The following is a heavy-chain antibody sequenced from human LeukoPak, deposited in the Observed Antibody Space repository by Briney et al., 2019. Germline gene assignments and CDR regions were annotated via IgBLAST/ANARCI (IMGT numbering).Heavy chain of an antibody. D-gene: IGHD1-14*01. Sequence: GGSLRLSCAASVFTVSTNYMSWVRQAPGKGLEWVSVIYSRGSTYYADSVKGRFTISRDNSKNTLYLQMNSLRDEDTALYYCARGGPEDAFDIWGQGTMVIVSS. V-gene: IGHV3-66*01. CDR1: VFTVSTNY. CDR2: IYSRGST. J-gene: IGHJ3*02. CDR3: ARGGPEDAFDI.